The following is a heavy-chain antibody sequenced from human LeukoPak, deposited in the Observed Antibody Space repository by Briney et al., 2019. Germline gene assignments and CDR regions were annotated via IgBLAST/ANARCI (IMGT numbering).Heavy chain of an antibody. CDR3: ARPKRGFRAFDI. D-gene: IGHD3-10*01. Sequence: SETLSLTCAVSGYSISSGYYWGWIRQPPGKGLGWIGSIYHSGSTYYNPSLKSRVTISVDTSKNQFSLKLSSVTAADTAVYYCARPKRGFRAFDIWGQGTMVTVSS. CDR1: GYSISSGYY. V-gene: IGHV4-38-2*01. J-gene: IGHJ3*02. CDR2: IYHSGST.